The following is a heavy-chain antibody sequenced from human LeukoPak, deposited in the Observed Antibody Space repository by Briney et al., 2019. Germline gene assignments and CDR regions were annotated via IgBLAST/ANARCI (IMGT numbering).Heavy chain of an antibody. CDR1: GFTFSSYE. CDR2: ISSSGSTI. D-gene: IGHD6-19*01. J-gene: IGHJ5*02. V-gene: IGHV3-48*03. CDR3: AKESGWSGGNWFDP. Sequence: GGSLRLSCAASGFTFSSYEMNWVRQAPGKGLEWVSYISSSGSTIYYADSVKGRFTISRDNAKNSLYLQMNSLRAEDTAVYYCAKESGWSGGNWFDPWGQGTLVTVSS.